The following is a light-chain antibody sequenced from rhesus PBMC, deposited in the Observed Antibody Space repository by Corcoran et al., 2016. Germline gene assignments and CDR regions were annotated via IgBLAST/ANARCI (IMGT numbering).Light chain of an antibody. V-gene: IGKV1-33*02. Sequence: DIQMTQSPSSLSASVGDRVTITCRASQGITNVLAWYQQKPGETPKLLIYEAFSLQSGIPSRFCGSGSGTDFTLTIISLQSEDFATYYCQHYYSTPYSFGQGTKVEIK. CDR3: QHYYSTPYS. J-gene: IGKJ2*01. CDR2: EAF. CDR1: QGITNV.